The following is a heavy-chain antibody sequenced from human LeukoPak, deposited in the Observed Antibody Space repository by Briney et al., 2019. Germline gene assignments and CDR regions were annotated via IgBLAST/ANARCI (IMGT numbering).Heavy chain of an antibody. CDR1: GGSISSGSYY. V-gene: IGHV4-61*02. D-gene: IGHD3-22*01. J-gene: IGHJ2*01. Sequence: SETLSLTCTVSGGSISSGSYYWSWIRQPAGKGLEWIGRIYTSGSTNYNPSLKSRVTISVDTSKNQFSLKLSSVTAADTAVYYCARDNLLRGQGLFRYFDLWGRGTLVTVSS. CDR3: ARDNLLRGQGLFRYFDL. CDR2: IYTSGST.